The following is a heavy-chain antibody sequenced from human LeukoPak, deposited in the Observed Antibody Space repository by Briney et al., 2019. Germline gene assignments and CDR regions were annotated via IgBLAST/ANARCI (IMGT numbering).Heavy chain of an antibody. CDR2: ISYDGSNK. V-gene: IGHV3-30*03. Sequence: GGSLRLSCAASGFTFSSYGMHWVRQAPGKGLEWVAVISYDGSNKYYADSVKGRFTISRDNSKNTLYLQMNSLRAEDTAVYYCARGDDYYDSSGPLDYWGQGTLVTVSS. CDR1: GFTFSSYG. J-gene: IGHJ4*02. CDR3: ARGDDYYDSSGPLDY. D-gene: IGHD3-22*01.